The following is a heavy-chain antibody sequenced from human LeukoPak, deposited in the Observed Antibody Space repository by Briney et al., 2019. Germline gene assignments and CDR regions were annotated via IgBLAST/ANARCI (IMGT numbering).Heavy chain of an antibody. CDR3: ARARGDRTPLDAFDY. Sequence: SETLSLTCTVSGGSISSYYWSWIRQPPGKGLEWIGYIYYSGSTNYNPSLKSRVTISVDTSKNQFSLKLSSVTAADTAVYYCARARGDRTPLDAFDYWGQGTLVSVSS. D-gene: IGHD2-15*01. V-gene: IGHV4-59*01. CDR2: IYYSGST. CDR1: GGSISSYY. J-gene: IGHJ4*02.